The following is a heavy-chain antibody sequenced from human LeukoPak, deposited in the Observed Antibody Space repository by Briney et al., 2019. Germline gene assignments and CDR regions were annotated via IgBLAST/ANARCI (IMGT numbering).Heavy chain of an antibody. V-gene: IGHV4-61*03. Sequence: SETLSLTCTVSGDSVSNGNYYWSWLRQPPGKALEWIGYIYYTGKTYYNPSLEGRVTILVDTSRNHFSVKLSSVTAADMAVYYCARSQNYYGSGDYWSQGTLVTVSS. CDR2: IYYTGKT. D-gene: IGHD3-10*01. J-gene: IGHJ4*02. CDR3: ARSQNYYGSGDY. CDR1: GDSVSNGNYY.